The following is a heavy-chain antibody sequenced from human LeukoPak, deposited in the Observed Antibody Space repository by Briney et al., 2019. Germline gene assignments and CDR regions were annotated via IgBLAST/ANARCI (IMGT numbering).Heavy chain of an antibody. V-gene: IGHV4-4*07. CDR1: GGSISSYY. D-gene: IGHD6-19*01. J-gene: IGHJ4*02. Sequence: SETLSLTRTVPGGSISSYYWSWIRQPAWKELEWIGRISASGSTNYAPSLRSRVTMSVDTSTNQFSLKLSSVTAADTAVYYCAGRAQTTGWSFDYWGQGALVTVSS. CDR3: AGRAQTTGWSFDY. CDR2: ISASGST.